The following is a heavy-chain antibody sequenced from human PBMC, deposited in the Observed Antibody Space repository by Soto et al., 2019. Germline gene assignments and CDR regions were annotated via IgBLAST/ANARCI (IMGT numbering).Heavy chain of an antibody. J-gene: IGHJ3*02. D-gene: IGHD3-3*01. Sequence: PGGSLRLSCAASGFTFSSYWMSWVRQAPGKGLEWVANIKQDGSEKYYVDSVKGRFTISRDNAKNSLYLQMNSLRAEDTAVYYCARVLSGGASYDFWSGYSNDAFDIWGQGTMVTVSS. V-gene: IGHV3-7*05. CDR2: IKQDGSEK. CDR1: GFTFSSYW. CDR3: ARVLSGGASYDFWSGYSNDAFDI.